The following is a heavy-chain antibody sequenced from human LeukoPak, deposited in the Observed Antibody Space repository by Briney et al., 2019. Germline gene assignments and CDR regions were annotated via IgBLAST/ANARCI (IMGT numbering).Heavy chain of an antibody. J-gene: IGHJ5*02. CDR1: GGTFSSYA. CDR2: INPNSGGT. Sequence: WASVKVSCKASGGTFSSYAISWVRQAPGQGLEWMGWINPNSGGTNYAQKFQGRVTMTRDTSISTAYMELSRLRSDDTAVYYCAREEGLMITFGGVMSLVNWFDPWGQGTLVTVSS. V-gene: IGHV1-2*02. D-gene: IGHD3-16*01. CDR3: AREEGLMITFGGVMSLVNWFDP.